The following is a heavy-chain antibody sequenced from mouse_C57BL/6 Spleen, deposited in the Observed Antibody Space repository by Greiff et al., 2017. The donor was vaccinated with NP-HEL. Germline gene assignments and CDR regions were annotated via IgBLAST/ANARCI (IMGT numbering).Heavy chain of an antibody. J-gene: IGHJ4*01. Sequence: EVQLQQSGPELVKPGASVKISCKASGYTFTDYYMNWVKQSHGKSLEWIGDINPNNGGTSYNQKFKGKATLTVDKSSSTAYMELRSLTSEDSAVYYCARELFYYVMDYWGQGTSVTVSS. CDR1: GYTFTDYY. CDR2: INPNNGGT. CDR3: ARELFYYVMDY. V-gene: IGHV1-26*01.